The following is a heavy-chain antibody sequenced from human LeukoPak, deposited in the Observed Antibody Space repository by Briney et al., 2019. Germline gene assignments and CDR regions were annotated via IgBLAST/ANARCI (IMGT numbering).Heavy chain of an antibody. J-gene: IGHJ3*02. CDR3: AKGIRYCGGDCPPGAFDI. CDR2: IKQDESEK. CDR1: GFTFSSYW. V-gene: IGHV3-7*03. Sequence: GGSLRLSCAASGFTFSSYWMNWVRQAPGKGLEWVANIKQDESEKYYVDSVKGRFTISRDNAKNTLYLQMNSLRAEDTAVYYCAKGIRYCGGDCPPGAFDIWGQGTMVTVSS. D-gene: IGHD2-21*01.